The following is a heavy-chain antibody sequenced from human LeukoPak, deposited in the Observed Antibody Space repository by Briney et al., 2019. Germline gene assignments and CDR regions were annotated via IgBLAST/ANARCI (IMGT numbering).Heavy chain of an antibody. CDR3: ARVIDPGYYHDSSGYYFDY. CDR2: IYYSGST. D-gene: IGHD3-22*01. J-gene: IGHJ4*02. V-gene: IGHV4-59*01. CDR1: GGSISSYY. Sequence: SETLSLTCTVSGGSISSYYWSWIRQPPGKGLEWIGYIYYSGSTNYNPSLKSRVTISVDTSKNQFSLKLSSVTAADTAVYYCARVIDPGYYHDSSGYYFDYWGQGTLVTVSS.